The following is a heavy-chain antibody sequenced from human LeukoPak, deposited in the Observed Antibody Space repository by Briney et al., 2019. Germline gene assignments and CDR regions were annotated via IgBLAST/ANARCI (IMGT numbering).Heavy chain of an antibody. D-gene: IGHD5-12*01. CDR1: GFSLTNFA. J-gene: IGHJ4*02. CDR3: AKGAYDYIEMGYFDY. Sequence: GGSLRLSCAASGFSLTNFAMSWVRQAPGKGLEWVSLIIGSSGDTFYADSVKGRFTISRDNSKNRLYLQMNSLRAEDTALYYCAKGAYDYIEMGYFDYWGQGTLVAVSS. CDR2: IIGSSGDT. V-gene: IGHV3-23*01.